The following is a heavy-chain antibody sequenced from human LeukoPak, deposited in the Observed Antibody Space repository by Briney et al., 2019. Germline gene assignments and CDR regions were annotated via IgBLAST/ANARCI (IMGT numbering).Heavy chain of an antibody. J-gene: IGHJ6*03. CDR2: ISAYNGNT. D-gene: IGHD2/OR15-2a*01. Sequence: ASVKVSCKASGYTFTSYGISWVRQAPGQGLEWMGWISAYNGNTNYAQRLQGRVTMTTDTSTSTAYMELRSLRSDDTAVYYCARATLYYYDMDVWGKGTTVTVSS. CDR1: GYTFTSYG. V-gene: IGHV1-18*01. CDR3: ARATLYYYDMDV.